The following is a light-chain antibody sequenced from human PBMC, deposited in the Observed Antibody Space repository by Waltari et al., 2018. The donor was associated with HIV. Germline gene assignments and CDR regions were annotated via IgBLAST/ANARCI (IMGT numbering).Light chain of an antibody. Sequence: QSALTQPASVSGSPGQSITIACTGTSRDVGGSNYFPWYQQHPGKAPKLIIYDVSYRPSGVSNRFSGSKSGNTASLTISGLQAEDEADYYCSSYTSSNTLYVVFGGGTKLTVL. CDR1: SRDVGGSNY. CDR3: SSYTSSNTLYVV. V-gene: IGLV2-14*01. CDR2: DVS. J-gene: IGLJ2*01.